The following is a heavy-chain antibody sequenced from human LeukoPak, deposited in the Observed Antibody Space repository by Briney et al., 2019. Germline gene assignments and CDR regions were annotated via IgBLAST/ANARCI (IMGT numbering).Heavy chain of an antibody. V-gene: IGHV3-74*01. CDR2: ISSDGSRV. CDR3: AELGITMIGGV. Sequence: GGSLRLSCAASGFTFSDYWMHWVRQAPGKGLVWVSRISSDGSRVTYADSVKGRFTISRDNAKNSLYLQMNSLRAEDTAVYCCAELGITMIGGVWGKGTTVTISS. J-gene: IGHJ6*04. CDR1: GFTFSDYW. D-gene: IGHD3-10*02.